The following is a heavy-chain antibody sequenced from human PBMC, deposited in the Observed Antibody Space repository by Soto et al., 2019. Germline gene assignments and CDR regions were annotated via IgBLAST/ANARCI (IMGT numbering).Heavy chain of an antibody. J-gene: IGHJ4*02. Sequence: PSETLSLTCAVSGGSISSYYWSWIRQPPGKGLEWIGYIYYSGSTNYNPSLKSRVTVSVDTSKNQFSLKLSSVTAADTAVYYCAREKPGIAGLVDYWGQGTLVTVSS. CDR1: GGSISSYY. D-gene: IGHD6-13*01. V-gene: IGHV4-59*01. CDR2: IYYSGST. CDR3: AREKPGIAGLVDY.